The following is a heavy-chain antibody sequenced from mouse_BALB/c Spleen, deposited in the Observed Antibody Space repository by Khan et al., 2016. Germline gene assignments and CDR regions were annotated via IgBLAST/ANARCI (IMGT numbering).Heavy chain of an antibody. CDR3: ARTGTNY. J-gene: IGHJ2*01. Sequence: QVQLQQSGPELVKPGASVKISCKAPGYTFTSYYIHWVKQRPGQGLEWIGYIYPRDGSTNYNEKFKGKATLTADTSSSTAYMQLSSLTSEDSAVCFCARTGTNYWGQGTTLTVSS. D-gene: IGHD4-1*01. CDR2: IYPRDGST. CDR1: GYTFTSYY. V-gene: IGHV1S12*01.